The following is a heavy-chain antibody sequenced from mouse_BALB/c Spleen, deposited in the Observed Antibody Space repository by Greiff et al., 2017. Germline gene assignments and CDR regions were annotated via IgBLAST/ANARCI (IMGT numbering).Heavy chain of an antibody. CDR3: ARATTVVAYYFDY. CDR2: INPGSGGT. J-gene: IGHJ2*01. CDR1: GYAFTNYL. D-gene: IGHD1-1*01. V-gene: IGHV1-54*01. Sequence: VQLQQSGAELVRPGTSVKVSCKASGYAFTNYLIEWAKQRPGQGLEWIGVINPGSGGTNYNEKFKGKATLTADKSSSTAYMQLSSLTSDDSAVYFCARATTVVAYYFDYWGQGTTLTVSS.